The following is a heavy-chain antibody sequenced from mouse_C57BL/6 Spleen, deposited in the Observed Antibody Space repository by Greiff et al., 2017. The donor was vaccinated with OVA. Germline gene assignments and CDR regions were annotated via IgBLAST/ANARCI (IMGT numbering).Heavy chain of an antibody. CDR2: IRNKANGYTT. Sequence: EVKLVESGGGLVQPGGSLSLSCAASGFTFTDYYMSWVRQPPGKALEWLGFIRNKANGYTTEYSASVKGRFTISRDNSQSILYLQMNALRAEDSATYYCARSPYGNYRYFDVWGTGTTVTVSS. J-gene: IGHJ1*03. CDR1: GFTFTDYY. D-gene: IGHD2-10*02. CDR3: ARSPYGNYRYFDV. V-gene: IGHV7-3*01.